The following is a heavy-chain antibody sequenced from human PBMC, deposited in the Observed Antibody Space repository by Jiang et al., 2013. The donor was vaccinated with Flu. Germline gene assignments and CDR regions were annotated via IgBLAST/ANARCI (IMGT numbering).Heavy chain of an antibody. D-gene: IGHD3-10*01. J-gene: IGHJ5*02. CDR2: IYTSGST. V-gene: IGHV4-61*02. CDR1: GGSISSGSYY. Sequence: TLSLTCTVSGGSISSGSYYWSWIRQPAGKGLEWIGRIYTSGSTNYNPSLKSRVTISVDTSKNQFSLKLSSVTAADTAAYYCARVPLLDSGSYTINNWFDPWGQGTLVTVSS. CDR3: ARVPLLDSGSYTINNWFDP.